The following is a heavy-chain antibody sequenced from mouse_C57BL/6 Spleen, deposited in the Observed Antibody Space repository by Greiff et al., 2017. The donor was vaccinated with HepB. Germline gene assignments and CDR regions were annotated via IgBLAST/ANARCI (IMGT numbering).Heavy chain of an antibody. CDR2: INPNNGST. V-gene: IGHV1-18*01. D-gene: IGHD1-2*01. CDR1: GYTFTDYN. Sequence: VQLQQSGPELVKPGASVKIPCKASGYTFTDYNMDWVKQSHGKSLEWIGDINPNNGSTIYNQKFKGKATLTVDKSSSTAYMELRSLTSEDTAVYYCAALLRIVEDGYFDVWGTGTTVTVSS. CDR3: AALLRIVEDGYFDV. J-gene: IGHJ1*03.